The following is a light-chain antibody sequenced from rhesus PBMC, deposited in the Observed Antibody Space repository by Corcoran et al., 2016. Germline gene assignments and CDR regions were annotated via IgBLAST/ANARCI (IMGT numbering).Light chain of an antibody. Sequence: QAALTQPRSVSGSPGQSVTISCTGTSSDIGGYNYVSWYQQHPGTAPKLMIYEVSKRPSGVSDRFSGSKSGNTASLTISGLHAEDESYYYCSSYAGSNTFIFGAGTRLTVL. J-gene: IGLJ1*01. CDR2: EVS. V-gene: IGLV2-32*02. CDR1: SSDIGGYNY. CDR3: SSYAGSNTFI.